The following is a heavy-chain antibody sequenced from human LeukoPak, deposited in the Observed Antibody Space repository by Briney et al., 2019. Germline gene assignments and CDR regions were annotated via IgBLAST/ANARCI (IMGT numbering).Heavy chain of an antibody. D-gene: IGHD1-26*01. J-gene: IGHJ4*02. CDR1: GGTFSSYA. V-gene: IGHV1-2*02. Sequence: GASVKVSCKASGGTFSSYAISWVRQAPGQGLEWMGWINPNSGGTNYAQKFQGRVTMTRDTSISTAYMELSRLRSDDTAVYYCARASGSYLDWGQGTLVTVSS. CDR2: INPNSGGT. CDR3: ARASGSYLD.